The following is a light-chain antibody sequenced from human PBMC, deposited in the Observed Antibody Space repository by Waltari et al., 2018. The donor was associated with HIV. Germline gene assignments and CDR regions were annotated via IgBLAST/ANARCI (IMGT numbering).Light chain of an antibody. Sequence: DIQMTQSPSSLSASVGDRVTITCRASQSISSYLNWYQQKPGKAPKLLIYAASSLQSGVPSRFSGSGSGTDFTLTISSLQPEDFATYYCQQSNTIPPRYTFGQGTKLEIK. CDR1: QSISSY. CDR3: QQSNTIPPRYT. V-gene: IGKV1-39*01. CDR2: AAS. J-gene: IGKJ2*01.